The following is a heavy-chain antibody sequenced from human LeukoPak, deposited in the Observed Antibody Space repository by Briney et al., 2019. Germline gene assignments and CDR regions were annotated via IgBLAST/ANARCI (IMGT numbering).Heavy chain of an antibody. Sequence: ASVKVSCTAAGYTFSSYGITWVRQAPGQGLEWLGWINTYNGNTKYAEKLQGRVTVTTDTSTSTAYKELKSLRTDDTAVYYCARSVGGRNFFWYFDLWGRGTLVTVSS. V-gene: IGHV1-18*01. CDR1: GYTFSSYG. D-gene: IGHD3-16*01. CDR2: INTYNGNT. J-gene: IGHJ2*01. CDR3: ARSVGGRNFFWYFDL.